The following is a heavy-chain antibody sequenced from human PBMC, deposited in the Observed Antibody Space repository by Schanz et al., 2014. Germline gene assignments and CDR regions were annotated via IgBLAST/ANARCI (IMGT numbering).Heavy chain of an antibody. CDR3: ARDRGAGWLQNLGDFDY. D-gene: IGHD5-12*01. CDR1: GFTFSAYG. J-gene: IGHJ4*02. V-gene: IGHV3-33*08. Sequence: QVQLVESGGGVVQPGRSLRLSCAASGFTFSAYGMHWVRPAPGKGLEWVAVIWYDGNNKYYADSVKGRFTISRDNSKNTLYLQMNSLRAEDTALYYCARDRGAGWLQNLGDFDYWGQGTLVTVSS. CDR2: IWYDGNNK.